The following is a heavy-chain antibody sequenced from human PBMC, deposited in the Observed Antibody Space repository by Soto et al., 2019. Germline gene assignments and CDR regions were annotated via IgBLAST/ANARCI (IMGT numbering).Heavy chain of an antibody. D-gene: IGHD4-17*01. CDR2: IYYAGSA. CDR3: VRHCDYAALRRAVDV. Sequence: SETLSLTCTVSGGSITNSNYYWDWIRQPPGKGLEWIASIYYAGSAAYNPSLKNRFTIFVDTSKNQFSLKVRSVTAADTARYYCVRHCDYAALRRAVDVWGQGTMVTVS. CDR1: GGSITNSNYY. V-gene: IGHV4-39*01. J-gene: IGHJ3*01.